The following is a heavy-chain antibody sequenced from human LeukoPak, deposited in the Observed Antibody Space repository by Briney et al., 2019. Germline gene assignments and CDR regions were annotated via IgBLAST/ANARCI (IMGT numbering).Heavy chain of an antibody. Sequence: PGGFLRLSCAASGFTFSNYALSWVRQAPGKELGWVSSIAGSGGSTYYADSVKGRFTISRDNSKNTLYLQMNSLQADDTAVYYCARGLRWRDYWGQGTLVTVSS. V-gene: IGHV3-23*01. D-gene: IGHD4-23*01. J-gene: IGHJ4*02. CDR3: ARGLRWRDY. CDR2: IAGSGGST. CDR1: GFTFSNYA.